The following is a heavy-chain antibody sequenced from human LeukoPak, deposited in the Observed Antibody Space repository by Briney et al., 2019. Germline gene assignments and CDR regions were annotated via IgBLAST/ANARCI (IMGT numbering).Heavy chain of an antibody. CDR3: AREPYGDYGNDY. V-gene: IGHV3-74*01. Sequence: GGSLRLSCAASGFTFSRYWMHWVRQAPGKGLVWFSRLNNDGSSTSYADSVKGRFTISRDNAKNTLYLQMNSLRAEDTAVYYCAREPYGDYGNDYWGQGTLVTVSS. CDR2: LNNDGSST. D-gene: IGHD4-17*01. CDR1: GFTFSRYW. J-gene: IGHJ4*02.